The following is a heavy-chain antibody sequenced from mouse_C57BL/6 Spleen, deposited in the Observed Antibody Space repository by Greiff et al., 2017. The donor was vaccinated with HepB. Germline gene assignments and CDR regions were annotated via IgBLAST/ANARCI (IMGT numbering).Heavy chain of an antibody. CDR1: GYTFTSYW. J-gene: IGHJ3*01. V-gene: IGHV1-64*01. D-gene: IGHD2-4*01. CDR3: ARSRYDDDDRFAY. Sequence: QVQLQQPGAELVKPGASVKLSCKASGYTFTSYWMHWVKQRPGQGLEWIGMIHPNSGSTNYNEKFKSKATLTVDKSSSTAYMQLSSLTSEDSAVYYCARSRYDDDDRFAYWGQGPLVTVSA. CDR2: IHPNSGST.